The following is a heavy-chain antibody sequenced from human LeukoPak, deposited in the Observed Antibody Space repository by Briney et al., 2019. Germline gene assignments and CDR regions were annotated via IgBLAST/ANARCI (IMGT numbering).Heavy chain of an antibody. CDR1: GFIFSNYG. CDR3: ARGGAAMVNY. Sequence: GGSLRLSCTTSGFIFSNYGMHWIRQAPGKGLEWVSYISSSGSTIYYADSVKGRFTISRDNAKNSLYLQMNSLRAEDTAVYYCARGGAAMVNYWGQGTLVTVSS. CDR2: ISSSGSTI. V-gene: IGHV3-48*04. J-gene: IGHJ4*02. D-gene: IGHD5-18*01.